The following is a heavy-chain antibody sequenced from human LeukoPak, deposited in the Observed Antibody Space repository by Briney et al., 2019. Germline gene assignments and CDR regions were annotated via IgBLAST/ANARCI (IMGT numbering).Heavy chain of an antibody. V-gene: IGHV1-2*04. CDR1: GYTFTGYY. Sequence: ASVKVSCKASGYTFTGYYMHWVRQAPGQGLGWMGWINPNSGGTNYAQKFQGWVTMTRDTSISTAYMELSRLRSDDTAVYYCARDLGYCSGGSCYWGYYFDYWGQGTLVTVSS. D-gene: IGHD2-15*01. CDR3: ARDLGYCSGGSCYWGYYFDY. J-gene: IGHJ4*02. CDR2: INPNSGGT.